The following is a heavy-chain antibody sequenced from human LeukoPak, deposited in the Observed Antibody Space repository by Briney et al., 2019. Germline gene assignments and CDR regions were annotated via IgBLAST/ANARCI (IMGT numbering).Heavy chain of an antibody. Sequence: SGTLSLTCTASGCSISSYYWSWIRQTPGKGLEWIGYINYSGSPNYNPSLKGRLTISVASSKNQFSLELTSVTAADTAVYYCAGQLYDFSNCYYRGGFYYMDVWGKGTTVAVSS. CDR2: INYSGSP. J-gene: IGHJ6*03. CDR3: AGQLYDFSNCYYRGGFYYMDV. V-gene: IGHV4-59*01. D-gene: IGHD3-3*01. CDR1: GCSISSYY.